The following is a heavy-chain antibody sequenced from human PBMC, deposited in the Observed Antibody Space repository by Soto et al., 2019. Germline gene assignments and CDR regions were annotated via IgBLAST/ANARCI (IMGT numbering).Heavy chain of an antibody. CDR2: IYHSGTT. Sequence: ASETLSLTCAVSGYSINSGYYWGWIRQPPGKGLQWIGSIYHSGTTYYNPSLKSRVTISVDTSRNQFSLKLTSVTAADTAVYFCARDAARYYDFWSGPNEDDYYYAMDVWGQGTTVTVSS. D-gene: IGHD3-3*01. V-gene: IGHV4-38-2*02. CDR3: ARDAARYYDFWSGPNEDDYYYAMDV. CDR1: GYSINSGYY. J-gene: IGHJ6*02.